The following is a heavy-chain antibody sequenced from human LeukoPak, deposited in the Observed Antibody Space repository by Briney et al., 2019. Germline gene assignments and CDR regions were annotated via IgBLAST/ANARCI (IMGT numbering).Heavy chain of an antibody. CDR2: VYYSGST. D-gene: IGHD2-2*01. Sequence: PSETLSLTCTVSGGSISSGDYYWSWIRQPPGKGLEWIGYVYYSGSTYYNPSLKSRVTISVDTSKNRFSLKLSSVTAADTAVYYCAREGEPAAIEYWGQGTLVTVSS. J-gene: IGHJ4*02. CDR3: AREGEPAAIEY. V-gene: IGHV4-30-4*08. CDR1: GGSISSGDYY.